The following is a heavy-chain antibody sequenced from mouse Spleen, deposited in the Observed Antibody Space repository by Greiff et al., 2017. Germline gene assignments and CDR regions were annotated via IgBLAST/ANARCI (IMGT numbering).Heavy chain of an antibody. J-gene: IGHJ2*01. CDR2: IYPRSGNT. D-gene: IGHD4-1*01. Sequence: QVQLKESGAELARPGASVKLSCKASGYTFTSYGISWVKQRTGQGLEWIGEIYPRSGNTYYNEKFKGKATLTADKSSSTAYMELRSLTSEDSAVYFCAREGELGRPYFDYWGQGTTLTVSS. CDR1: GYTFTSYG. CDR3: AREGELGRPYFDY. V-gene: IGHV1-81*01.